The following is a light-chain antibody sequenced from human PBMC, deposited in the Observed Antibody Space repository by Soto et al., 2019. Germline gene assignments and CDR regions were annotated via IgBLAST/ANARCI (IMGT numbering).Light chain of an antibody. Sequence: QSALTQPASVSGSPGQSITISCTGTSSDVGGQNAVSWYQQHPGKAPKFMIYDVSKRPSGVSSRFSGSKSGNTASLTISGLQAEDEADYYCCSYAGSSTVVFGGGTKSPS. CDR3: CSYAGSSTVV. CDR1: SSDVGGQNA. J-gene: IGLJ2*01. CDR2: DVS. V-gene: IGLV2-23*02.